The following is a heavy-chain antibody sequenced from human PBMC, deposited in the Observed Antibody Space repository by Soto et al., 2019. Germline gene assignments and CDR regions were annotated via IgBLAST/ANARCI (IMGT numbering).Heavy chain of an antibody. CDR2: ISYDGSNK. CDR1: GFTFSSYA. V-gene: IGHV3-30-3*01. J-gene: IGHJ6*02. D-gene: IGHD5-12*01. CDR3: ARSGSAAPTLGMDV. Sequence: PGGSLRLSCAASGFTFSSYAMHWVRQAPGKGLEWVAVISYDGSNKYYADSVKGRFTISRDNSKNTLYLQMNSLRAEDTAVYYCARSGSAAPTLGMDVWGQGTTVNVAS.